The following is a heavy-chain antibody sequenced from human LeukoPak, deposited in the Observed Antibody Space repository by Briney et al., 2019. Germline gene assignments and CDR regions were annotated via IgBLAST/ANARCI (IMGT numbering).Heavy chain of an antibody. CDR2: IRYDGSNK. J-gene: IGHJ3*02. CDR3: ATDSRIVGATGASDI. CDR1: GFTFSSYG. V-gene: IGHV3-30*02. Sequence: SGGSLRLSCAAYGFTFSSYGTHCVRQAPGKGREWVAFIRYDGSNKYYADSVKGRFTISRDNSKNTLYLQMNSLRGEDTAVYYCATDSRIVGATGASDIWGQGTMVTVSS. D-gene: IGHD1-26*01.